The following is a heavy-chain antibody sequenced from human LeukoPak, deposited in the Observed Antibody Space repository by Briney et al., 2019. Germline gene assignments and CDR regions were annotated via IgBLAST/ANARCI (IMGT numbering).Heavy chain of an antibody. CDR3: ARQGVGSGWSTGHDY. CDR1: GGSISSGGYY. CDR2: IYHSGST. D-gene: IGHD6-19*01. J-gene: IGHJ4*02. V-gene: IGHV4-30-2*01. Sequence: PSQTLSLTCTVSGGSISSGGYYWSWIRQPPGKGLEWIGYIYHSGSTYYNPSLKSRVTISVDRSKNQFSLKLSSVTAADTAVYYCARQGVGSGWSTGHDYWGQGTLVTVSS.